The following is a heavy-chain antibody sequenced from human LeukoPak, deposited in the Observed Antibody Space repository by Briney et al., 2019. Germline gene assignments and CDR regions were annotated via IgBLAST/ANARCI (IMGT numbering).Heavy chain of an antibody. CDR2: ISGSGGST. CDR3: ARGGADYDGTQGAFDI. J-gene: IGHJ3*02. D-gene: IGHD4-23*01. Sequence: GGSLRLSCAASGFTFSSYAMSWVRQAPGKGLEWVSAISGSGGSTYYADSVKGRFTISKDNSKNTLYLQMNSLRAGDTAVYYCARGGADYDGTQGAFDIWGQGTMVTVSS. CDR1: GFTFSSYA. V-gene: IGHV3-23*01.